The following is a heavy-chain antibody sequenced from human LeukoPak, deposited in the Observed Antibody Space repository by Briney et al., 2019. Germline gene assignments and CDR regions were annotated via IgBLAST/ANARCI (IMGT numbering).Heavy chain of an antibody. CDR3: ARTYYDILTAYNPYFDY. CDR1: GFTFNTYS. J-gene: IGHJ4*02. D-gene: IGHD3-9*01. Sequence: GGSLRLSCAASGFTFNTYSMAWVRQAPGKGLEWVSSITSSSASMYYADSVKGRFTISRDNAKNSLYLQMNSLRAEDTAVYYCARTYYDILTAYNPYFDYWGQGTLVTVSS. CDR2: ITSSSASM. V-gene: IGHV3-21*01.